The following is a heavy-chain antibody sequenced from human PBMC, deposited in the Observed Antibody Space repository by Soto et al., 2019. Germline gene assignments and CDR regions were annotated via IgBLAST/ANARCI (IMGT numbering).Heavy chain of an antibody. CDR3: AKDAKYCSSTSCYGYQDAFDI. Sequence: GGSLRLSCAASGFTFSSYAMSWVRQAPGKGLEWVSAISGSGGSTYYADSVKGRFTISRDNSKNTLYLQMNSLRAEDTAVYYCAKDAKYCSSTSCYGYQDAFDIWGQGTMVTVSS. D-gene: IGHD2-2*01. CDR2: ISGSGGST. CDR1: GFTFSSYA. J-gene: IGHJ3*02. V-gene: IGHV3-23*01.